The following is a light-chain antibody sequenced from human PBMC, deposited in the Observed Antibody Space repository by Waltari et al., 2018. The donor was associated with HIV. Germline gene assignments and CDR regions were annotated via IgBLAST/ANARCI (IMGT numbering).Light chain of an antibody. CDR1: QSVSSSH. J-gene: IGKJ2*01. Sequence: EIVLTQSPGSLSLSPGERATLSCRASQSVSSSHLAWYQQTPGLPPRLLIYGASSRATGIPDRFGGSGSGTDFTLTISRLEPEDFAVYYCQQYGTSPYTFGQGTKVEIK. V-gene: IGKV3-20*01. CDR3: QQYGTSPYT. CDR2: GAS.